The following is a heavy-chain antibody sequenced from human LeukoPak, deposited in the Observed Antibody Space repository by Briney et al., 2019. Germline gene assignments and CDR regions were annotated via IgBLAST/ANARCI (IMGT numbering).Heavy chain of an antibody. CDR3: ATVFGILRSGWRFDY. CDR1: GYTLTELS. CDR2: FDPEDGET. D-gene: IGHD6-19*01. V-gene: IGHV1-24*01. J-gene: IGHJ4*02. Sequence: ASVKVSCKVSGYTLTELSMHWVRQAPGKGLEWTGGFDPEDGETIYAQKFQGRVTMTEDTSTDTAYMELSSLRSEDTAVYYCATVFGILRSGWRFDYWGQGTLVTVSS.